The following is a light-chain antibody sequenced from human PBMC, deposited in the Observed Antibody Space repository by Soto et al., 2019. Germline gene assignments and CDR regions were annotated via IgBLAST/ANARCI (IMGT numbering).Light chain of an antibody. Sequence: QSVLTQPPSVSGAPGQRVTISCTGSSSNIGAGYAVHWYQQLPGTAPKLLIYSNNNRPSGVPDRFSGSKSGTSASLAITGLQAEDEAHYYCQSYESTLIDYVLFGGGTKVTVL. V-gene: IGLV1-40*01. J-gene: IGLJ2*01. CDR1: SSNIGAGYA. CDR2: SNN. CDR3: QSYESTLIDYVL.